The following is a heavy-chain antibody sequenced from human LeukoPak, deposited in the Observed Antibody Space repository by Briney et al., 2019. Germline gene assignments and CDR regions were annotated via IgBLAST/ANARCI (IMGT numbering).Heavy chain of an antibody. CDR1: SGSISNSNYY. J-gene: IGHJ4*02. CDR2: IFYSGST. Sequence: PSETLSLTCTVSSGSISNSNYYWGWIRQPPGKGLEWIGSIFYSGSTDYNPSLKSRVTISVDTSKNQFSLKLNSVTAADTAVYFCARVKKHPTTPDYWGQGTLVTVSS. CDR3: ARVKKHPTTPDY. V-gene: IGHV4-39*01. D-gene: IGHD5-12*01.